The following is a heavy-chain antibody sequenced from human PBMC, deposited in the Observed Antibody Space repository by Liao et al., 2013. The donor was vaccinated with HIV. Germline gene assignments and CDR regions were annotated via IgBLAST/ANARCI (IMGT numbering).Heavy chain of an antibody. Sequence: QVQLQESGPGLVKPSETLSLTCTISGGSISTYYWSWIRQPPGKGLEWIGRVSASGSTNYNPSLKSRVTMSLDTSRNQLSLKLNSVTAADTAVYYCARGVPPDYWGQGTLVTVSS. CDR3: ARGVPPDY. J-gene: IGHJ4*02. D-gene: IGHD5/OR15-5a*01. V-gene: IGHV4-4*07. CDR2: VSASGST. CDR1: GGSISTYY.